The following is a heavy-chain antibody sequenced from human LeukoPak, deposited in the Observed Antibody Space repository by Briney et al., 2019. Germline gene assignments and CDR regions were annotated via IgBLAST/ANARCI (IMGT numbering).Heavy chain of an antibody. V-gene: IGHV4-59*01. Sequence: SETLSLTCTVSGGSISSYYWSWLRQPPGKGLEWIGYIYYSGSTNYNPSLKSRVAISVDTSKNQCPLKLSSVTAADTAVYYCARVRAGLVDYWGQGTLVTVSS. CDR1: GGSISSYY. D-gene: IGHD6-13*01. CDR2: IYYSGST. CDR3: ARVRAGLVDY. J-gene: IGHJ4*02.